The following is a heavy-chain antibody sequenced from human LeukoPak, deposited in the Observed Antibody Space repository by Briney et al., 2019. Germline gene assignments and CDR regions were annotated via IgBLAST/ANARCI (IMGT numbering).Heavy chain of an antibody. V-gene: IGHV3-23*01. CDR1: GFTFSSYA. CDR3: AKDGSVSYYYDSSGYYYGHY. Sequence: QAGGSLRLSCAASGFTFSSYAMSWVRQAPGKGLEWVSAISGSGGSTYYADSVKGRFTISRDNSKNTLYLQMNSLRAEDTAVYYCAKDGSVSYYYDSSGYYYGHYWGQGTLVTVSS. CDR2: ISGSGGST. J-gene: IGHJ4*02. D-gene: IGHD3-22*01.